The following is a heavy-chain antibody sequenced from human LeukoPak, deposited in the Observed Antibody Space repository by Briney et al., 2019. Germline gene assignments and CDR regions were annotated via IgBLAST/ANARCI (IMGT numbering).Heavy chain of an antibody. D-gene: IGHD5-18*01. CDR2: IKQDGSEK. Sequence: PVGSLRLSCAASGFTFSSYWMSWVRQAPGKGLEWVANIKQDGSEKYYVDSVKGRFTISRDNAKNSLYLQVNSLRAEDTAVYYCARDLRYSYGFFDYWGQGTLVTVSS. J-gene: IGHJ4*02. CDR3: ARDLRYSYGFFDY. V-gene: IGHV3-7*01. CDR1: GFTFSSYW.